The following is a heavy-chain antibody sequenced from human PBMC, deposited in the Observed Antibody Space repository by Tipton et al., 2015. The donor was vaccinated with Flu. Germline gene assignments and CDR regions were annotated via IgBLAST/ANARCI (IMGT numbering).Heavy chain of an antibody. CDR1: GGSISSGNW. Sequence: SLTCAVSGGSISSGNWWGWVRQPPEKGLEWIGEIYHSGTPNYNPSLKTRVTISLDKSKNRFSLRLSSVTAADTAVYYCARADNSGYYGWPYYFDYWGQGTLVTVSS. CDR2: IYHSGTP. J-gene: IGHJ4*02. D-gene: IGHD3-22*01. V-gene: IGHV4-4*02. CDR3: ARADNSGYYGWPYYFDY.